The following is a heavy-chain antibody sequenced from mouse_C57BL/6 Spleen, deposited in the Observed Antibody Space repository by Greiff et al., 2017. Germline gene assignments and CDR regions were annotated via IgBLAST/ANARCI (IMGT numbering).Heavy chain of an antibody. CDR1: GFNIKDYY. CDR2: IDPEDGDT. J-gene: IGHJ4*01. D-gene: IGHD1-1*01. CDR3: TTSPYYYGSSYEYYAMDY. Sequence: EVQLKQSGAELVRPGASVKLSCTASGFNIKDYYMHWVKQRPEQGLEWIGRIDPEDGDTEYAPKFQGKATMTADTSSNTAYLQLSSLTSEDTAVYYCTTSPYYYGSSYEYYAMDYWGQGTSVTVSS. V-gene: IGHV14-1*01.